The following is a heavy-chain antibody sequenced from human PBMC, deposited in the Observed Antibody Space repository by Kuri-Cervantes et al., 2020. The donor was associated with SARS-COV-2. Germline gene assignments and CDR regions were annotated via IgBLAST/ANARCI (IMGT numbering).Heavy chain of an antibody. CDR1: GYTFTSYG. Sequence: SVKVSCKASGYTFTSYGISWVRQAPGQGLEWMGGIIPFFGTPNYAQKFEGRVTITADESTSTAYMELRSLRSEDTAVYYCARGNVGGLDYWGQGTLVTVSS. D-gene: IGHD3-16*01. CDR3: ARGNVGGLDY. CDR2: IIPFFGTP. V-gene: IGHV1-69*13. J-gene: IGHJ4*02.